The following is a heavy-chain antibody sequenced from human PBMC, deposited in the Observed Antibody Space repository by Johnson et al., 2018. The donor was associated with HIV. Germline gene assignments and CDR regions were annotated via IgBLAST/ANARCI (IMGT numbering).Heavy chain of an antibody. J-gene: IGHJ3*02. Sequence: QVQLVESGGGVVQPGRSLRLSCAASGFTFSSYGMHWVRQAPGKGLEWVAVIWYDGSNKYYADSVKGRFTISRDNAKNSLYLQMNSLRAEDTAVYYCARSPDAFDIWGLGTMVTVSS. V-gene: IGHV3-33*01. CDR1: GFTFSSYG. CDR3: ARSPDAFDI. CDR2: IWYDGSNK.